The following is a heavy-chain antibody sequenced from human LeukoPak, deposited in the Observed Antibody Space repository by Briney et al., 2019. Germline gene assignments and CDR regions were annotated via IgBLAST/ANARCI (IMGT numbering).Heavy chain of an antibody. D-gene: IGHD1-26*01. Sequence: ESLRLSCVASGFTFSDYWMIWVRQAPGKGLECVANIKQDGSEKFYVDSVKGRFTISRDNAKNSLYLQMNSLRAEDTAVYYCARAPGRAEYYFDYWGQGTLVTVSS. CDR1: GFTFSDYW. V-gene: IGHV3-7*01. J-gene: IGHJ4*02. CDR3: ARAPGRAEYYFDY. CDR2: IKQDGSEK.